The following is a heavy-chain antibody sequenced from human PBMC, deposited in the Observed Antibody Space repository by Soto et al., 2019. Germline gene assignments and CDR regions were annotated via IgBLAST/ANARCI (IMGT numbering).Heavy chain of an antibody. D-gene: IGHD6-13*01. Sequence: PSETLSLTCTVSGGSISSYYWSWTRQPAGKGLEWIGRIYTSGSTNYNPSLKSRVTMSVDTSKNQFSLKLSSVTAADTAVYYCARDGSSSWDNWFDPWGQGTLVTVSS. CDR1: GGSISSYY. V-gene: IGHV4-4*07. CDR3: ARDGSSSWDNWFDP. CDR2: IYTSGST. J-gene: IGHJ5*02.